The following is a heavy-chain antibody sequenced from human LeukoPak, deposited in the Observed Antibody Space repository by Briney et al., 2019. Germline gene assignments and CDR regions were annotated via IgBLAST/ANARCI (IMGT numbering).Heavy chain of an antibody. CDR2: IIPIFGTA. CDR3: ARSRLRLGELSLLIDY. D-gene: IGHD3-16*02. J-gene: IGHJ4*02. V-gene: IGHV1-69*06. CDR1: GGTFSSYA. Sequence: ASVKVSFTASGGTFSSYAISWVRQAPGQGLEWMGRIIPIFGTANYAQKFQGRVTITADKSTSTAYMELSSLRSEDTAVYYCARSRLRLGELSLLIDYWGQGTLVTVSS.